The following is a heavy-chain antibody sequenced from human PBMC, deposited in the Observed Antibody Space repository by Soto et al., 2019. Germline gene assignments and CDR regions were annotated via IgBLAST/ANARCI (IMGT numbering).Heavy chain of an antibody. CDR1: GFSLRNSGVG. V-gene: IGHV2-5*02. CDR3: AHLTTGGFYFDY. Sequence: QITLKESGPTLVKPTQTLTLTCTFSGFSLRNSGVGVGWIRQPPGQALDWLALLYWDDYTRYSPSLKSRLSTPKHXPKNQVVLTTTNMDPVDTATYYRAHLTTGGFYFDYWGQGTLVTVSS. D-gene: IGHD4-17*01. J-gene: IGHJ4*02. CDR2: LYWDDYT.